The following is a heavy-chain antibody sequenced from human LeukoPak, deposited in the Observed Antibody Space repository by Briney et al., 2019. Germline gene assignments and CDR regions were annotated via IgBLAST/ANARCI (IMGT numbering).Heavy chain of an antibody. CDR1: SGSISSYY. CDR3: ARFIGYCSSISCYPGKSWFDP. Sequence: SETLSLTCTVSSGSISSYYWSWIRQPPGKGLEWIGHVYYNGSTNYNPSLKGRVTISVDTSKNQFSLKLTSVTAADTAVYFCARFIGYCSSISCYPGKSWFDPWGQGSVVTVSS. D-gene: IGHD2-2*01. CDR2: VYYNGST. J-gene: IGHJ5*02. V-gene: IGHV4-59*08.